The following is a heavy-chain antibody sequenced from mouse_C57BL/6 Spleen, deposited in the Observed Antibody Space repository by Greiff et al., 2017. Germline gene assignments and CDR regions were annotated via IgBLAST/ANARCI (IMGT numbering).Heavy chain of an antibody. Sequence: VQLQQSGPELVKPGASVKISCKASGYAFSSSWMNWVKQRPGKGLEWIGRIYPGDGATNYNGKFKGKATLTADKSSSTAYMQLSSLTSEDSAVYFCAEDYGNWAYWGQGTLVTVSA. D-gene: IGHD2-1*01. CDR2: IYPGDGAT. CDR3: AEDYGNWAY. CDR1: GYAFSSSW. V-gene: IGHV1-82*01. J-gene: IGHJ3*01.